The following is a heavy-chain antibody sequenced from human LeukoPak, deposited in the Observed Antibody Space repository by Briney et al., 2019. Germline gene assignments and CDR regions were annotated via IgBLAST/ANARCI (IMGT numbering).Heavy chain of an antibody. V-gene: IGHV1-2*02. CDR1: GYTFTGYY. CDR2: INPNSGGT. CDR3: ARDGSSWYGGLYGMDV. D-gene: IGHD6-13*01. J-gene: IGHJ6*02. Sequence: ASVKVSCKASGYTFTGYYMHWVRQAPGQGREWMGWINPNSGGTNYAQKIQGRVTMTRDTSISTAYMELSRLRSDDTAVYYCARDGSSWYGGLYGMDVWGQGTTVTVSS.